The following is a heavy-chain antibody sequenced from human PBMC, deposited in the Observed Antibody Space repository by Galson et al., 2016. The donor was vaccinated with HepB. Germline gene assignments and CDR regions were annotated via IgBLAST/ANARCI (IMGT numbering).Heavy chain of an antibody. Sequence: SVKVSCKASGGTFSRYLISWVRQAPGQGLEWMGGIIPIFGTANYAQKFQGRVTITADESTNTAYMELSSLRSEDTAVYYCARLGLGIAVAGSDYWGQGTLVTASS. V-gene: IGHV1-69*13. CDR1: GGTFSRYL. CDR2: IIPIFGTA. CDR3: ARLGLGIAVAGSDY. J-gene: IGHJ4*02. D-gene: IGHD6-19*01.